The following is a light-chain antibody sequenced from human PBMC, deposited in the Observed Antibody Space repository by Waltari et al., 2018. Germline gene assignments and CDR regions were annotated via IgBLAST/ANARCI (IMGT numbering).Light chain of an antibody. CDR1: SSNIGAGYD. CDR3: QSYDRSLSGGYV. V-gene: IGLV1-40*01. J-gene: IGLJ1*01. Sequence: QSVLTQPPPVSGAPGPRVTISCTGSSSNIGAGYDVHWYQQLPGSAPKLLIYGNSKRPSGVPERFSGSKSGTSASLAITGLQAEDEADYYCQSYDRSLSGGYVFGTGTRVIVL. CDR2: GNS.